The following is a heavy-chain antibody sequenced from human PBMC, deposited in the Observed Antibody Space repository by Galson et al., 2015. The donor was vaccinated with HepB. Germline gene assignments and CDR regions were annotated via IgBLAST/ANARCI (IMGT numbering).Heavy chain of an antibody. J-gene: IGHJ6*02. CDR1: GYTFTSYA. V-gene: IGHV1-3*01. CDR3: ARGYLWSGLSFDYYYYGMDV. CDR2: INAGNGNT. Sequence: SVKVSCKASGYTFTSYAMHWVRQAPGQRLEWMGWINAGNGNTKYSQKFQGRVTITRDTSASTAYMELSSLRSEDTAVYYCARGYLWSGLSFDYYYYGMDVWGQGTTVAVSS. D-gene: IGHD3-3*01.